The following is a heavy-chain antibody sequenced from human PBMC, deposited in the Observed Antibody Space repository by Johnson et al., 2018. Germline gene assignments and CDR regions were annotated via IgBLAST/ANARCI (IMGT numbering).Heavy chain of an antibody. D-gene: IGHD1-26*01. CDR2: ISTSESYI. V-gene: IGHV3-21*06. CDR3: ARWVWEEVFVMDV. CDR1: GFTFSSYS. J-gene: IGHJ6*02. Sequence: EVQLVESGGGLVKPGGSLRLSCAASGFTFSSYSMNWVRQAPGKGLEWVSSISTSESYIYYADSVKGRFTISRDKTKNSLYLHMKSLRAEDTAVYYCARWVWEEVFVMDVWGQGTTVTVSS.